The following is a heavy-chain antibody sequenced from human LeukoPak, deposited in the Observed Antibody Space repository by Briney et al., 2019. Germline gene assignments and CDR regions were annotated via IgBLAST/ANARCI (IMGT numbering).Heavy chain of an antibody. V-gene: IGHV3-53*01. J-gene: IGHJ4*02. D-gene: IGHD5/OR15-5a*01. CDR3: ARGDGVYVY. Sequence: GGSLRLSCAASGFTVSSNCMTWVRQAPGQGLEWVSVIYFGGTTYYADPVKGRFTISRDNSKNTVYLQMNSLRVEDTAVYYCARGDGVYVYWGQGTLVTVSS. CDR2: IYFGGTT. CDR1: GFTVSSNC.